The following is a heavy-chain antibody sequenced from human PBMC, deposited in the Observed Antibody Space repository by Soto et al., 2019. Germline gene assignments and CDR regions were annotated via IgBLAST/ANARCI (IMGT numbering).Heavy chain of an antibody. V-gene: IGHV3-33*01. CDR2: IWYDGSNK. CDR3: GRDLRSPGYSDYNYVGGGHY. CDR1: GFTFSSYG. Sequence: QVQLVESGGGVVQPGRSLRLSCAASGFTFSSYGMHWVRQAPGKGLEWVAVIWYDGSNKYYADSVKGRFTNSRDNSKNELNLKMNSLRAEDTAVYYCGRDLRSPGYSDYNYVGGGHYWGQGTLVTLSS. J-gene: IGHJ4*02. D-gene: IGHD5-12*01.